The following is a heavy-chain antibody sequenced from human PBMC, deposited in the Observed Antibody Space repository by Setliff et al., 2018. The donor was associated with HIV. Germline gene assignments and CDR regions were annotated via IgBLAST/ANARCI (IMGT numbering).Heavy chain of an antibody. Sequence: ASVKVSCKASGYTFTTYSLHWVRQPPGQSLEWMGWINVGKGDTKYSQDFQGRITITRDTSANTAYMELSRLTSDDTAVYFCARGALLAVFDFDHWGHGTLVTVSS. CDR1: GYTFTTYS. CDR3: ARGALLAVFDFDH. CDR2: INVGKGDT. V-gene: IGHV1-3*01. D-gene: IGHD2-15*01. J-gene: IGHJ4*01.